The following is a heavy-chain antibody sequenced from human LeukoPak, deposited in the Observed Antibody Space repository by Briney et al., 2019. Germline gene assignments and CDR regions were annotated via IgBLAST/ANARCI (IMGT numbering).Heavy chain of an antibody. Sequence: GGSLRLSCAASGFTFSSYSMNWVRQAPGKGLEWVSSISSSTSYIYYADSMKGRFTISRDNAKNSLYLQMNSLRAEDTAVYYCARTVAATYGNWFDPWGQGTLVTVSS. D-gene: IGHD2-15*01. J-gene: IGHJ5*02. CDR2: ISSSTSYI. V-gene: IGHV3-21*01. CDR1: GFTFSSYS. CDR3: ARTVAATYGNWFDP.